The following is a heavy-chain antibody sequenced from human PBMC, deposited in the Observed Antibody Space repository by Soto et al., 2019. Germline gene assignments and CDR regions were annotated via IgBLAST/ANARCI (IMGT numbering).Heavy chain of an antibody. V-gene: IGHV3-15*04. CDR1: GFTFHMAW. CDR2: VGGNAESGKT. Sequence: DVLLVESGGGLVKPGGSLRLSCAASGFTFHMAWLNWVRQAPGKGLEWVGRVGGNAESGKTDYAAPGKGRFTISSDNSKNTGYVQMDSLKTEDKAVYYCSFCGGYSNIHRWCDPWGQGTPVIVSS. CDR3: SFCGGYSNIHRWCDP. D-gene: IGHD6-13*01. J-gene: IGHJ5*02.